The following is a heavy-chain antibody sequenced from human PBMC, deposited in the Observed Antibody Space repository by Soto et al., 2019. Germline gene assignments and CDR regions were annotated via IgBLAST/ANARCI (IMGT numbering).Heavy chain of an antibody. D-gene: IGHD6-19*01. V-gene: IGHV3-7*05. CDR3: AVVRMGEEVREFSYSSGWYYFDY. J-gene: IGHJ4*02. Sequence: EVQLVESGGGLVQPGESLRLSCAASGFTCRSYWMSWVRQAPGKGLEWVATIKQDGGEKYYVDSVKGRFTISRDNAKNSLDLQMYSLRAEDTAVYYCAVVRMGEEVREFSYSSGWYYFDYWGQGTLGTVSS. CDR1: GFTCRSYW. CDR2: IKQDGGEK.